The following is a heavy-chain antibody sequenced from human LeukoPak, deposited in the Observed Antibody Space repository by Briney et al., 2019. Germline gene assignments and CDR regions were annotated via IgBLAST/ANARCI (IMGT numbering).Heavy chain of an antibody. D-gene: IGHD1-26*01. CDR2: IYYSGST. CDR1: GGSISSGSYY. CDR3: ARHHTEALVVGATRLAFDY. J-gene: IGHJ4*02. Sequence: SETLSLTCTVSGGSISSGSYYWGWVRQPPGKGLEWIGSIYYSGSTDYKSSLKSRVTISVDTSKNQFSLMLSSVTAADTAVYYCARHHTEALVVGATRLAFDYWGQGTLVTVSS. V-gene: IGHV4-39*01.